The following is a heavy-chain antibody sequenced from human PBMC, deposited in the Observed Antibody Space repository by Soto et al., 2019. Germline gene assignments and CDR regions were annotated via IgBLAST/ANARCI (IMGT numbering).Heavy chain of an antibody. CDR1: GGTFSSYA. CDR3: ARVASSTANFDY. Sequence: SVKVSCKASGGTFSSYAISWVRQAPGQGLEWMGCIIPIFGTANYAQKFQGRVTITADKSTSTAYMELSTLRSEDTAVYYCARVASSTANFDYWGQGTLVPVSS. J-gene: IGHJ4*02. V-gene: IGHV1-69*06. D-gene: IGHD6-13*01. CDR2: IIPIFGTA.